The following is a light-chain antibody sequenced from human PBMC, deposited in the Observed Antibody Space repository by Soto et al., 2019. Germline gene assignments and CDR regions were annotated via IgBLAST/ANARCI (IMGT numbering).Light chain of an antibody. CDR1: QGISCY. CDR3: QEYGNGPLT. Sequence: DVQMTQSPSSLSSSVGDTVTITCRASQGISCYLAWFQQRPGKAPKLLISAASNWDSGLPSRFSGSGSGTDFTLTISSLQPEDVATYYCQEYGNGPLTFGGGTKVEVK. V-gene: IGKV1-27*01. CDR2: AAS. J-gene: IGKJ4*01.